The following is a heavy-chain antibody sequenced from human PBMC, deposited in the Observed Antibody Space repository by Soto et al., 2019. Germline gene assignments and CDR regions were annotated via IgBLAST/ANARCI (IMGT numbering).Heavy chain of an antibody. J-gene: IGHJ6*02. V-gene: IGHV1-69*01. Sequence: VKVGCKASGVPFISSAIIWVRQAHGQGLEWMGGIIPIFGTANYAQKFQGRVTITADESTSTAYMELSSLRSEDTAVYYCARDRRGDYLLAGYGMDVWGHGTTGTVSS. CDR2: IIPIFGTA. CDR3: ARDRRGDYLLAGYGMDV. D-gene: IGHD4-17*01. CDR1: GVPFISSA.